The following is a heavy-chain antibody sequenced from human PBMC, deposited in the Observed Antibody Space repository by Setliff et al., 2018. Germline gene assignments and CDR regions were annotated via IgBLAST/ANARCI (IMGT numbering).Heavy chain of an antibody. CDR2: MNPNSGNT. D-gene: IGHD6-13*01. CDR3: ARDQGHGITAAGPDF. J-gene: IGHJ4*02. CDR1: GGTFSSYA. V-gene: IGHV1-8*02. Sequence: ASVKVSCKASGGTFSSYAISWVRQATGQGLEWMGWMNPNSGNTGYAQKFQGRVTMTRNTSISTAYMDLSSLRFEDTAVYFCARDQGHGITAAGPDFWGQGTLVTVSS.